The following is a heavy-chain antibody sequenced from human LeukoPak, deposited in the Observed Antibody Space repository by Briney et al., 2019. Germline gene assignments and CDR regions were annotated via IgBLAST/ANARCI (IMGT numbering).Heavy chain of an antibody. CDR2: INHSGST. J-gene: IGHJ5*02. V-gene: IGHV4-34*01. CDR3: ARGVGYSSSRNWFDP. CDR1: GGSISSNY. Sequence: PETLSLTCTVSGGSISSNYWAWIRQPPGKGLEWIGEINHSGSTNYNPSLKSRVTISVDTSKNQFSLKLSSVTAADTAVYYCARGVGYSSSRNWFDPWGQGTLVTVSS. D-gene: IGHD6-13*01.